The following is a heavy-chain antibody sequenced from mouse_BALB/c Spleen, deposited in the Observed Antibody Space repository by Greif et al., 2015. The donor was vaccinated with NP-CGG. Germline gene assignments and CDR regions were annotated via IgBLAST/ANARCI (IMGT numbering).Heavy chain of an antibody. CDR1: GFTFSSYT. Sequence: EVKLVESGGGLVKPGGSLKLSCAASGFTFSSYTMSWVRQTPEKRLEWVATISSGGSYTYYPDSVKGRFTISRDNAKNTLYLQMSSLKSEDTAMYYCTKGHYGYDYYYAMDYWGQGTSVTVSS. CDR2: ISSGGSYT. D-gene: IGHD2-2*01. J-gene: IGHJ4*01. CDR3: TKGHYGYDYYYAMDY. V-gene: IGHV5-6-4*01.